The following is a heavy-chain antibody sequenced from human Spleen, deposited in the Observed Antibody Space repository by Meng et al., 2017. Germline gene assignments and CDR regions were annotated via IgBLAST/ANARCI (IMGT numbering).Heavy chain of an antibody. D-gene: IGHD4-11*01. Sequence: VQFNHLGAGLLKPSEPLSLTCVVSGGSFSDYYWSWIRQPPGKGLEWIGEINHSGSTNYNPSLESRATISVDTSQNNLSLKLSSVTAADSAVYYCARGPTTMAHDFDYWGQGTLVTVSS. CDR1: GGSFSDYY. V-gene: IGHV4-34*01. CDR2: INHSGST. J-gene: IGHJ4*02. CDR3: ARGPTTMAHDFDY.